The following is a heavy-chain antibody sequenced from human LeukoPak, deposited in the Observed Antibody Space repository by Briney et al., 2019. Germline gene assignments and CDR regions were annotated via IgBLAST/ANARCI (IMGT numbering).Heavy chain of an antibody. CDR3: ANSRRSGYWYFDL. V-gene: IGHV3-23*01. Sequence: GGSLRLSCAASGFTFSSYAMSWVRQAPGKGLEWVSAISGSGGSTYYAASVKGRFTISRDNSKNTLYLQMNSLRAEDTAVYYCANSRRSGYWYFDLWGRGTLVTVSS. D-gene: IGHD3-22*01. J-gene: IGHJ2*01. CDR1: GFTFSSYA. CDR2: ISGSGGST.